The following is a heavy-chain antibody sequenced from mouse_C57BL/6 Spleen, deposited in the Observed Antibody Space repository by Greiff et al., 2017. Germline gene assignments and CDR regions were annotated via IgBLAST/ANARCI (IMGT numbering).Heavy chain of an antibody. CDR3: ARGRWLLRYFDV. J-gene: IGHJ1*03. CDR1: GYTFTSYW. V-gene: IGHV1-53*01. D-gene: IGHD2-3*01. Sequence: QVQLQQSGTELVKPGASVKLSCKASGYTFTSYWMHWVKQRPGQGLEWIGNINPSNGGTNYNEKFKSKATLTVDKSSSTAYMQLSSLTSEDSAVYYCARGRWLLRYFDVWGTGTTVTVSS. CDR2: INPSNGGT.